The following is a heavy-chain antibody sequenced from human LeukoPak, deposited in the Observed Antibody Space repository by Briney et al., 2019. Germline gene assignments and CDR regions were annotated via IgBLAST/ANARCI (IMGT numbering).Heavy chain of an antibody. V-gene: IGHV3-73*01. CDR1: GFTLSGSA. J-gene: IGHJ4*02. Sequence: PGGSLKLSCAASGFTLSGSAMHWVRQASGKGLEWVGRIRSKAHSYATAYAASVKGRFTISRDDSKNTAYLQMNSLKTEDTAVYYCTRRVIDYGVDFDYWGQGTLVTVSS. CDR2: IRSKAHSYAT. CDR3: TRRVIDYGVDFDY. D-gene: IGHD4-17*01.